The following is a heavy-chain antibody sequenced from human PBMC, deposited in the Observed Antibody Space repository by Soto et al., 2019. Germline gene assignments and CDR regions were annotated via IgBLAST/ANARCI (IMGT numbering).Heavy chain of an antibody. CDR3: EWGYCSSTSWFGGGIYNWLDP. Sequence: RSPTLSLTCAISGDSVSSNSAAWNWIRRSPSRGLEWLGRTYYRSKWYNDYAVSVKSRIAINPETSKNQFSLPLNSVTPEDTAVDCCEWGYCSSTSWFGGGIYNWLDPWGQGTLVTVSS. CDR2: TYYRSKWYN. V-gene: IGHV6-1*01. CDR1: GDSVSSNSAA. D-gene: IGHD2-2*01. J-gene: IGHJ5*02.